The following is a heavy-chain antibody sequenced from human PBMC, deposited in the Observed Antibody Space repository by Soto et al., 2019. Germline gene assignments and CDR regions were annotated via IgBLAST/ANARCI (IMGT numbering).Heavy chain of an antibody. V-gene: IGHV4-59*01. CDR2: ISYSGST. CDR1: SASISSYY. J-gene: IGHJ4*02. Sequence: SETLSLTCTVSSASISSYYWSWIRQPPGKRLEWIGYISYSGSTDYNPSLKSRVTISGDTSKNQFSLKVSSVTAADTAVYYCARGNSWQLPFDYWGQGTLVTVSS. D-gene: IGHD6-13*01. CDR3: ARGNSWQLPFDY.